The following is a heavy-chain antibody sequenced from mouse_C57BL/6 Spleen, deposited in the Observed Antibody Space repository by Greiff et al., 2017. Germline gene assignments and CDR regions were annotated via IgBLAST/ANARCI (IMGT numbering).Heavy chain of an antibody. D-gene: IGHD1-1*01. CDR2: KSYDGSN. CDR3: ARGEVYLGD. J-gene: IGHJ2*01. V-gene: IGHV3-6*01. CDR1: GYSITSGYY. Sequence: EVQLQQSGPGLVKPSQSLSFSCSVSGYSITSGYYWYWIRQFPRNILEWMGYKSYDGSNNYNPSLKNRISITRDTSTNQLFLQLKSVTTEGTATYYCARGEVYLGDWGQGTTLTVSS.